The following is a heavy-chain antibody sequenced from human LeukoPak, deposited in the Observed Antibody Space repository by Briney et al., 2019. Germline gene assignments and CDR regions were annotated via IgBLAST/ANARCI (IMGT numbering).Heavy chain of an antibody. J-gene: IGHJ4*02. CDR2: INYSGRT. CDR1: GDSITRNTYY. V-gene: IGHV4-39*01. Sequence: SETLSLTCTVSGDSITRNTYYWVWVRQPPGKGLERIGSINYSGRTFYSSSLKSRATISVDTFRNQFSLKVTSVTAADTAVYSCARLSTSDTDGNYFDFWGQGTLVTVSS. CDR3: ARLSTSDTDGNYFDF. D-gene: IGHD1-1*01.